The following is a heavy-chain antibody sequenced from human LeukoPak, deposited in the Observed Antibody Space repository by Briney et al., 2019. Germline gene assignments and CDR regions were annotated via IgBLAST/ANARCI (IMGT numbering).Heavy chain of an antibody. D-gene: IGHD4-17*01. Sequence: GGSLRLSCAASGFTLSTYWMSWVRQAPGKGLEWVANIKQDGSEKYYVDSVKGRFTISRDNAKNSLYLQMNSLRAEDTAVYYCARDIYGAFDCWGQGTLVTVSS. CDR1: GFTLSTYW. CDR3: ARDIYGAFDC. J-gene: IGHJ4*02. V-gene: IGHV3-7*04. CDR2: IKQDGSEK.